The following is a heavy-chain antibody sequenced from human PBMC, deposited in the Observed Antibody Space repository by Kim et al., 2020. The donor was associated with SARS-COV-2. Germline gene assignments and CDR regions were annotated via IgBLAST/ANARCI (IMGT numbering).Heavy chain of an antibody. CDR2: VYHSGST. D-gene: IGHD2-21*01. CDR1: GDSITHYY. CDR3: ARAVVVATDYFHY. Sequence: SETLSLTCTVSGDSITHYYWSWIRQPPRKGLEYIGYVYHSGSTNYNPSLKRRVTISLDTSKNQFSLELNSVTAADTAVYYCARAVVVATDYFHYWGQGALVTVS. J-gene: IGHJ4*02. V-gene: IGHV4-59*13.